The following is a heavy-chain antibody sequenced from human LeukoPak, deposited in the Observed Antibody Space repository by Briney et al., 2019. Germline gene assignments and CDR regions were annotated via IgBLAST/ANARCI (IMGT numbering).Heavy chain of an antibody. J-gene: IGHJ4*02. Sequence: GGSLRLSCAASGFTFSSYAMSWVRQAPGKGLEWVSAISGSGGSTYYADSVKGRFTISRDNSKNTLYLQMNSLRAEDTAVYYCAKDRPLWFGDTQGYFDYWGQGTLVTVSS. D-gene: IGHD3-10*01. CDR2: ISGSGGST. V-gene: IGHV3-23*01. CDR3: AKDRPLWFGDTQGYFDY. CDR1: GFTFSSYA.